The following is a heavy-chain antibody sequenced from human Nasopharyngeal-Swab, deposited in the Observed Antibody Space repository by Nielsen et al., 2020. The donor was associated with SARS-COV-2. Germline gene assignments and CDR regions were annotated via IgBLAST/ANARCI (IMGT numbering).Heavy chain of an antibody. J-gene: IGHJ4*02. CDR3: ARWGNSSSWYYFDY. CDR2: FNHSVST. D-gene: IGHD6-13*01. V-gene: IGHV4-34*01. Sequence: SETLSLPFPVSGGSISGYYWSWIRQPPGKGLEWIGEFNHSVSTNYNPSLKSRVTISVDTSKNQFSLKLSSVTAADTAVYYCARWGNSSSWYYFDYWGQGTLVTVSS. CDR1: GGSISGYY.